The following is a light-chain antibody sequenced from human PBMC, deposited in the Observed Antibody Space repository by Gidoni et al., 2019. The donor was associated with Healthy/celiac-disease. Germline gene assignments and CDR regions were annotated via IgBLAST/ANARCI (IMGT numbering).Light chain of an antibody. CDR3: LLSYSGAHWV. Sequence: QAVVTQEPSLPVSPGGTVTLTCGSSTGAVTSGHYPYWFQQKPGQAPRTLIYDTSNKHSWTPARFSGPLLGGKAALTLSGAQPEDEAEYYCLLSYSGAHWVFGGGTKLTVL. V-gene: IGLV7-46*01. CDR2: DTS. CDR1: TGAVTSGHY. J-gene: IGLJ3*02.